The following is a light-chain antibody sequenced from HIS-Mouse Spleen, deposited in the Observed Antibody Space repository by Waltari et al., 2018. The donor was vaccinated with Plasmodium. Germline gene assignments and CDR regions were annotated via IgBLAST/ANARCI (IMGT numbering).Light chain of an antibody. V-gene: IGLV1-47*01. CDR2: RNN. J-gene: IGLJ3*02. CDR1: RSNIGSNY. CDR3: AAWDDSLSGPWV. Sequence: QSVLTQPPSASGTPGPRVTLSCSGSRSNIGSNYVYWYQQLPGTAPKLLIYRNNQRPSGVPDRFSGSKSGTSASLAISGLRSEDEADYYCAAWDDSLSGPWVFGGGTKLTVL.